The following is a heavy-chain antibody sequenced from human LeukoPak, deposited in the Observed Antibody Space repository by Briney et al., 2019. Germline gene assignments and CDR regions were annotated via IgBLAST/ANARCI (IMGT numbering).Heavy chain of an antibody. D-gene: IGHD3-10*01. Sequence: SETLSLTCAVYGGSFSGYYWSWIRQPPGKGLERIGEINHSGSTNYNPSLKSRVTISVDTSKNQFSLKLSSVTAADTAVYYCARYRKTMVRGVTPRSSFDYWGQGTLVTVSS. CDR1: GGSFSGYY. J-gene: IGHJ4*02. CDR2: INHSGST. V-gene: IGHV4-34*01. CDR3: ARYRKTMVRGVTPRSSFDY.